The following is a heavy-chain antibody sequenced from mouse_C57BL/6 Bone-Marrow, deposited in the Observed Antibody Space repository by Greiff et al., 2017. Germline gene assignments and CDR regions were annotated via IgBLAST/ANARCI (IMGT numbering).Heavy chain of an antibody. D-gene: IGHD1-1*01. J-gene: IGHJ1*03. Sequence: QVQLQQPGAELVKPGASVKLSCKASGYTFTSYWMHWVKQRPGQGLEWIGMIHPNSGSTNYNEKFKSKATLTVDKSSSTAYMQLSSLTSEDSAVYYCARPNFLSYYYWYFDVWGTGTTVTVSS. CDR3: ARPNFLSYYYWYFDV. V-gene: IGHV1-64*01. CDR1: GYTFTSYW. CDR2: IHPNSGST.